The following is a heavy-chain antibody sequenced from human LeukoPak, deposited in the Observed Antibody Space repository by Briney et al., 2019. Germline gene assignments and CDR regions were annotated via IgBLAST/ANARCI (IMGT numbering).Heavy chain of an antibody. V-gene: IGHV4-34*01. J-gene: IGHJ5*02. Sequence: SETLSLTCAVYGGSFSGYYWSWIRQPPGKGLEWIGEINHSGSTNYNPSLKSRVTISVDTSKNQFSLKLSSVTAADTAVYYCARVSTAYLYSSSWYRARGWFDPWGQGTLVTVSS. D-gene: IGHD6-13*01. CDR1: GGSFSGYY. CDR2: INHSGST. CDR3: ARVSTAYLYSSSWYRARGWFDP.